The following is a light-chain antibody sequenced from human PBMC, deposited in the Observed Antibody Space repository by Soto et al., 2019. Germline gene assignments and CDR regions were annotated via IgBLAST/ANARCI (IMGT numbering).Light chain of an antibody. J-gene: IGLJ1*01. CDR3: SSYTSSSTLEGV. Sequence: QSVLTRPASVSGSPGQSITISCTGTSSDVGGYNYVSWYQQHPGKAPKLMIYEVSNRPSGVFNRFSGSKSGNTASLTISGLQAEDEADYYCSSYTSSSTLEGVFGTGTKVTVL. CDR2: EVS. V-gene: IGLV2-14*01. CDR1: SSDVGGYNY.